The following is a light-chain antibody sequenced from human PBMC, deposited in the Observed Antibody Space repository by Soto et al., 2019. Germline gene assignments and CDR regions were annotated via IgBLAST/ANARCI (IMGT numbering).Light chain of an antibody. CDR2: GAS. CDR1: QSVYSS. Sequence: EIVMTQSPATLSVSPGERATLSCRASQSVYSSLAWYQQKPGQTPRLLIYGASTRATGIPARFSGSGSGTEFTLTISSLQSEDFAFYYCQQYDNWRYTFGQGTKLEIK. J-gene: IGKJ2*01. V-gene: IGKV3-15*01. CDR3: QQYDNWRYT.